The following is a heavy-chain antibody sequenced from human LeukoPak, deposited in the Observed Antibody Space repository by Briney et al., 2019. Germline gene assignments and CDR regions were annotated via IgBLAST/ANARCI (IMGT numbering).Heavy chain of an antibody. CDR1: GFTFSSYA. CDR2: ISGSGGST. D-gene: IGHD6-13*01. Sequence: GGSLRLSCAACGFTFSSYAMSWVRQAPGKGLEWVSAISGSGGSTYYADSVKGRFTISRDNSKNTLYLQMNSLRAEDTAVYYCAKTHYLRIAAAVYWFDPWGQGTLVTVSS. J-gene: IGHJ5*02. CDR3: AKTHYLRIAAAVYWFDP. V-gene: IGHV3-23*01.